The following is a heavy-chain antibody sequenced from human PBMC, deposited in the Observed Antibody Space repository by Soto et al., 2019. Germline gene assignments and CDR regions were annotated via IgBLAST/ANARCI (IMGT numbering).Heavy chain of an antibody. D-gene: IGHD2-15*01. J-gene: IGHJ5*02. CDR2: IYYSGST. Sequence: QVQLQESGPGLVKPSQTLSLTCTVSGGSISSGDYYWSWIRQPPGKGLEWIGYIYYSGSTYDNPSLKSRVTISVDTSKNQFSLKLSSVTAADTAVYYCARIGVYCSGGSCPTWFDPWGQGTLVTVSS. CDR3: ARIGVYCSGGSCPTWFDP. CDR1: GGSISSGDYY. V-gene: IGHV4-30-4*01.